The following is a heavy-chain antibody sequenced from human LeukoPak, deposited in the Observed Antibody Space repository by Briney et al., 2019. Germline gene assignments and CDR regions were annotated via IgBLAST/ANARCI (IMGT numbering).Heavy chain of an antibody. CDR3: ARGTLYRGWSYYLDF. CDR2: VYYSGTT. J-gene: IGHJ4*02. D-gene: IGHD6-19*01. Sequence: SETLSLTCSVSGDSISLSFYYWGWLRQPPGKALEWIGSVYYSGTTSYNPSLKSRVTISVDMSKNHFSLRLRSVTAADTAMYYCARGTLYRGWSYYLDFWGQGSQVTVSS. V-gene: IGHV4-39*07. CDR1: GDSISLSFYY.